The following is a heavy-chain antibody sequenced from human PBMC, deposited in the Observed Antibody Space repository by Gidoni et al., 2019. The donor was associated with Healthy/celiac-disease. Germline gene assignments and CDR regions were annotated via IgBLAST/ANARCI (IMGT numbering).Heavy chain of an antibody. V-gene: IGHV3-23*01. CDR3: AKDFGYSNPFDY. Sequence: EVQLLESGGGLVQPGGSVRLAGAASRCTFSSYAMSWVRQAPGKGLEWVSAISGSGGSTYYADSVKGRFTISRDNSKNTLYLQMNSLRAEDTAVYYCAKDFGYSNPFDYWGHGTLVTVSS. CDR1: RCTFSSYA. CDR2: ISGSGGST. J-gene: IGHJ4*01. D-gene: IGHD4-4*01.